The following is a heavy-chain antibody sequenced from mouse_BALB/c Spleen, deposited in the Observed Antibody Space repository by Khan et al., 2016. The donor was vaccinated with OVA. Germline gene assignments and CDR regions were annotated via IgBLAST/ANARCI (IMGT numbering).Heavy chain of an antibody. V-gene: IGHV1S56*01. Sequence: VQLQESRPELVKPGASVRISCKASGYTFTSYYIHWVKQRPGQGLEWIGWIYPGNVNTKYNDNFKGKATLTADKSSTTAYMQLNSLTSEDSALYFCARHRGALDYWGQGTSVTVSS. J-gene: IGHJ4*01. CDR2: IYPGNVNT. CDR3: ARHRGALDY. CDR1: GYTFTSYY.